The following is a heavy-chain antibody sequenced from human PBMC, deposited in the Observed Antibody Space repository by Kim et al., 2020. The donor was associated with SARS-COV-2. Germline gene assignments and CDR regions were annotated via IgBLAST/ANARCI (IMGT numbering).Heavy chain of an antibody. Sequence: GGSLRLSCAASGFTFSDYYMSWIRQAPGKGLEWVSYISSSSSYTNYADSVKGRFTISRDNAKNSLYLQMNSLRAEDTAVYYCARGLNYYGSGSYLPDVWGQGTTVTVSS. CDR3: ARGLNYYGSGSYLPDV. CDR1: GFTFSDYY. D-gene: IGHD3-10*01. CDR2: ISSSSSYT. V-gene: IGHV3-11*06. J-gene: IGHJ6*02.